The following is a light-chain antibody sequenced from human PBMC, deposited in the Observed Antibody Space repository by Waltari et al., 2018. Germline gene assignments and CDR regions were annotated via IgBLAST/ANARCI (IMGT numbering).Light chain of an antibody. V-gene: IGKV1-9*01. CDR1: QGINNY. Sequence: IQLTQSPSSLSASVGDRVTITCRASQGINNYLAWYQQKAGKAPKLLIYAASTLQSGVPSRFSGSGSGTDFTLTISSLQAEDFASYYCQQLNSYQWTFGQGTKVEVK. J-gene: IGKJ1*01. CDR3: QQLNSYQWT. CDR2: AAS.